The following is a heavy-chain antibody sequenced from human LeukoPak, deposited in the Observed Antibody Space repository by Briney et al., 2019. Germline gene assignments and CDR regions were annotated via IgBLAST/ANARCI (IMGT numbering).Heavy chain of an antibody. J-gene: IGHJ4*02. D-gene: IGHD6-13*01. CDR3: VRNGYSSSWYYFDY. V-gene: IGHV3-11*03. CDR1: GFTFSDYY. CDR2: ISSSSSYT. Sequence: GGSLRLSCAASGFTFSDYYMSWIRQAPGKGLEWVSYISSSSSYTNYADSVRGRFTISRDNSKDTLYLQMNSLRVEDTAVYYCVRNGYSSSWYYFDYWGQGTLVTVSS.